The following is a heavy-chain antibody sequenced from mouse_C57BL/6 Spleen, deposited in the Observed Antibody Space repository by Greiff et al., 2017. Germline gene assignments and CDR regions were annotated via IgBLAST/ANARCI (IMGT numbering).Heavy chain of an antibody. CDR1: GYTFTDYY. J-gene: IGHJ3*01. D-gene: IGHD1-1*01. Sequence: EVQLQQSGPELVKPGASVKISCKASGYTFTDYYMNWVKQSHGKSLEWIGDINPNNGGTSYNQKFKGKATLTVDKSSSTAYMELRSLTSADSAVYYCASQEVYYYGFAYWGQGTLVTVAA. CDR3: ASQEVYYYGFAY. V-gene: IGHV1-26*01. CDR2: INPNNGGT.